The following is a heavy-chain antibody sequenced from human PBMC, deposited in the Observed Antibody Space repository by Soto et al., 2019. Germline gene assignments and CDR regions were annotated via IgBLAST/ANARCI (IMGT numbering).Heavy chain of an antibody. V-gene: IGHV4-30-4*01. CDR1: GGSISSGDYY. Sequence: QVQLQESGPGLVKPSQTLSLTCTVSGGSISSGDYYWSWIRQPPGKGLEWIGYIYYSGSTYYNPSLKSRVTISVDTSKNQFSLKLSSVTAADTAVYYCARGTMFGVVTGTYFDYWGQGTLVTVSS. D-gene: IGHD3-3*01. CDR3: ARGTMFGVVTGTYFDY. CDR2: IYYSGST. J-gene: IGHJ4*02.